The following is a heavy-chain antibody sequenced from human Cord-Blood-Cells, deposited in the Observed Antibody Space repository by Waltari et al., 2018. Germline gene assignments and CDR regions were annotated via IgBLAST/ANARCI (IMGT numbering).Heavy chain of an antibody. CDR2: IIPIFGTA. D-gene: IGHD3-9*01. CDR1: GGTFSSYA. CDR3: AIRDYDILTGYYNY. Sequence: QVQLVQSGAEVKKPGSSVKVSCKASGGTFSSYAISWVRQATGQGLEWMGGIIPIFGTAKHAQKFQGRVTMTADESAGTAYMELSSLGAEDTAVYYCAIRDYDILTGYYNYWGQGTLVTVSS. V-gene: IGHV1-69*01. J-gene: IGHJ4*02.